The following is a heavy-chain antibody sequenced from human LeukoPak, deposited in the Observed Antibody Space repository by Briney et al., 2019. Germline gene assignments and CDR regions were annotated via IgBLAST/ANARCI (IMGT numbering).Heavy chain of an antibody. CDR1: GFTFSSYG. V-gene: IGHV3-30*03. D-gene: IGHD6-13*01. J-gene: IGHJ4*02. CDR3: ARGYSSSWLGYFDY. CDR2: VSSDGSIK. Sequence: PGGSLILSCVASGFTFSSYGIHWVRQAPGKGLEWVAVVSSDGSIKYNADSVKGRFTISRDTSKNTVYLQTNSLGAEDTAFYYCARGYSSSWLGYFDYWGQGTLVTVSS.